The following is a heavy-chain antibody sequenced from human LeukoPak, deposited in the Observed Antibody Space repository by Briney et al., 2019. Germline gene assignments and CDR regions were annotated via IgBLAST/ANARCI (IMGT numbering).Heavy chain of an antibody. Sequence: PSQTLSLTCAVSGGSISSGGYSWSWIRQPPGKGLEWIGYIYHSGSTNYNPSLKSRVTISVDTSKNQFSLKLSSVTAADTAVYYCARARIAAERWGQGTLVTVSS. D-gene: IGHD6-25*01. CDR3: ARARIAAER. CDR1: GGSISSGGYS. V-gene: IGHV4-30-2*01. J-gene: IGHJ4*02. CDR2: IYHSGST.